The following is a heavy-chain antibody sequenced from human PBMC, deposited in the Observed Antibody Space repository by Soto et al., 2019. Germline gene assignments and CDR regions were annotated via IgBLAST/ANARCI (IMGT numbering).Heavy chain of an antibody. Sequence: GGSLRLSCAASGFTFSSYAMSWIRQAPGKGLEWVSAISGSGGSTYYADSVKGRFTISRDNSKNTLYLQMNGLRAEDTAVYYCAKGGVGATVFAYWGQGTLVTVSS. D-gene: IGHD1-26*01. J-gene: IGHJ4*02. CDR2: ISGSGGST. CDR3: AKGGVGATVFAY. V-gene: IGHV3-23*01. CDR1: GFTFSSYA.